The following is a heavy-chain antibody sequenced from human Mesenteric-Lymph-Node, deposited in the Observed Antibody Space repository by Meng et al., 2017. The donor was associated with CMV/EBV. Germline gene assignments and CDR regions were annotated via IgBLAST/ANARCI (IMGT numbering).Heavy chain of an antibody. V-gene: IGHV3-20*04. CDR1: GFTFDDYG. D-gene: IGHD2-15*01. CDR3: ARDRGYCSGDSCPTPYYYGMDV. J-gene: IGHJ6*02. Sequence: GESLRLSCAASGFTFDDYGMSWVRQVPGKGLEWVSGINWIGGDTGYADSVKGRFIISRDNAKNSLYLQMNSLRAEDTALYYCARDRGYCSGDSCPTPYYYGMDVWGQGTTVTVSS. CDR2: INWIGGDT.